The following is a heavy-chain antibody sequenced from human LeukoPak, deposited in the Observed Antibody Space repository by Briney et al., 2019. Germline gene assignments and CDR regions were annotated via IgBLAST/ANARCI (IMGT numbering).Heavy chain of an antibody. CDR2: IKQDGSEK. CDR1: GFIFSNYW. V-gene: IGHV3-7*03. J-gene: IGHJ4*02. CDR3: ATSYDMGWLIGY. Sequence: GGSLRLSCAASGFIFSNYWMNWVRQVPGQGLEWVANIKQDGSEKFYVASVKGRFTISRDNGKSSLYLQMNSLRAEDTALYYCATSYDMGWLIGYWGQGTLVTVSS. D-gene: IGHD3/OR15-3a*01.